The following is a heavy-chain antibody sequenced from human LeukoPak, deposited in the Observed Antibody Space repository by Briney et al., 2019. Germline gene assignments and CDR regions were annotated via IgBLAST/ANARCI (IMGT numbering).Heavy chain of an antibody. Sequence: SETLSLTCTVSGASISSTTYYWGWIRQPPRRGLEWIASIYYSGSTNYNPSLKSRVTISVDTSKNQFSLKLSSVTAADTAVYYCATVNPMYPGAHMIYFDYWGQGTLVTVSS. D-gene: IGHD3-16*01. CDR1: GASISSTTYY. J-gene: IGHJ4*02. V-gene: IGHV4-39*07. CDR2: IYYSGST. CDR3: ATVNPMYPGAHMIYFDY.